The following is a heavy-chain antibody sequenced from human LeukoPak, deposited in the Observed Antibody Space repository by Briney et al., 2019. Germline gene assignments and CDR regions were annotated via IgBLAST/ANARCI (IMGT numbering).Heavy chain of an antibody. J-gene: IGHJ4*02. D-gene: IGHD3-10*01. CDR1: GGSISSYY. V-gene: IGHV4-4*07. CDR2: IYTSGST. Sequence: SETLSLTCTVSGGSISSYYWSWIRQPAGKGLEWIGRIYTSGSTNYNPSLKSRVTMSVDTSKNQFSLKLNSVTAADTAVYYCAREGTGSYLYYFDYWGQGTLVTVSS. CDR3: AREGTGSYLYYFDY.